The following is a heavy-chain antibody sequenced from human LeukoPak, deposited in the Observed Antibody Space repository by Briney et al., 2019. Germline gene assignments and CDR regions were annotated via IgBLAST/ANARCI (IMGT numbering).Heavy chain of an antibody. V-gene: IGHV4-39*07. CDR2: IYYSGST. CDR1: GGSISSSSDY. J-gene: IGHJ4*02. D-gene: IGHD3-10*01. Sequence: SETLSLTCTVSGGSISSSSDYWGWIRQPPGKGLEWIGSIYYSGSTYYNPSLKSRVTISVDTSKNQFSLKLSSVTAADTAVYYCARGCVYYYTFDYWGQGTLVTVSS. CDR3: ARGCVYYYTFDY.